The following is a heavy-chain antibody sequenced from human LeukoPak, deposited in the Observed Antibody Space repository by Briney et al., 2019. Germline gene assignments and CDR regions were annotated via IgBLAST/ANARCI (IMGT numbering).Heavy chain of an antibody. CDR1: GFTFSSYG. CDR3: AKDLSTGCNWFDP. CDR2: ISYDGSNK. Sequence: GGSLRLSCAASGFTFSSYGMHWVRQAPGKGLEWVAVISYDGSNKYYADSVKGRFTISRDNSKNTLYLQMNSLRVEDTAVYYCAKDLSTGCNWFDPWGQGTLVTVSS. J-gene: IGHJ5*02. V-gene: IGHV3-30*18. D-gene: IGHD1-14*01.